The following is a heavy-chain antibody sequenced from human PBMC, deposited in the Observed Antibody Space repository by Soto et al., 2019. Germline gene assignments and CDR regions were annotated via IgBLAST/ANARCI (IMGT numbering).Heavy chain of an antibody. CDR3: ATPGIVVVPAATADP. V-gene: IGHV1-3*01. D-gene: IGHD2-2*01. CDR2: INAGNGNT. Sequence: ASVKVSCKASGYTFTSYAMHWVRQAPGQRLEWMGWINAGNGNTKYSQKFQGRVTITRDTSASTAYMELSSLRSEDTAVYYCATPGIVVVPAATADPWGQGTLVTVSS. J-gene: IGHJ5*02. CDR1: GYTFTSYA.